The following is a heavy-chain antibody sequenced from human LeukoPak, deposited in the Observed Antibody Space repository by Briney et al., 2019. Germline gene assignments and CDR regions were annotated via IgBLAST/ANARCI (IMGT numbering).Heavy chain of an antibody. J-gene: IGHJ4*02. V-gene: IGHV5-10-1*01. D-gene: IGHD2-2*01. CDR3: ARRCSSSSCPFEY. CDR1: GYSFTSYW. CDR2: IDPSDSYT. Sequence: GETLKISCKGSGYSFTSYWISWVRQMPGKGLEWMGRIDPSDSYTNYSPSFQGHVTISADKSISTAYLQWSSLKASDTAMYYCARRCSSSSCPFEYWGQGTLVTVSS.